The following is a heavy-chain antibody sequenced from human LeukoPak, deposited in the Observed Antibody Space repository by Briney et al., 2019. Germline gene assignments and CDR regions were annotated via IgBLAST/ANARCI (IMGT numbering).Heavy chain of an antibody. V-gene: IGHV3-21*01. D-gene: IGHD6-6*01. Sequence: GGALRLSCTASGFTFSSYSMNWVRQAPGKGLEWVSSIISISSYIYYADSVKGRFTISRDNAKDSLYLQMSSLRAEDTAVYYCARGVAARPSDYFDYWGQGTLVTV. CDR1: GFTFSSYS. CDR3: ARGVAARPSDYFDY. CDR2: IISISSYI. J-gene: IGHJ4*02.